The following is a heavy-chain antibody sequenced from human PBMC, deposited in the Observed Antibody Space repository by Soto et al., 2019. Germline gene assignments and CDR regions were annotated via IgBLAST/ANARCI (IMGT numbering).Heavy chain of an antibody. D-gene: IGHD3-9*01. J-gene: IGHJ5*02. V-gene: IGHV1-18*01. CDR2: ISAYNGNT. CDR1: GYTFTSYG. Sequence: GASVKVSCKASGYTFTSYGTSWVRQAPGQGLEWMGWISAYNGNTNYAQKLQGRVTMTTDTSTSTAYMELRSLRSDDTAVYYCARDGSDILTGHYGWFDPWGQGTLVTVSS. CDR3: ARDGSDILTGHYGWFDP.